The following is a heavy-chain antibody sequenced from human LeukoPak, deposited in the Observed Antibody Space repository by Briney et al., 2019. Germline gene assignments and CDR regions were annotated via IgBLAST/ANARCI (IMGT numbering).Heavy chain of an antibody. CDR1: GLTFRIYW. CDR2: INSDGSST. D-gene: IGHD6-13*01. J-gene: IGHJ4*02. Sequence: GGTLGLLCAASGLTFRIYWMHWVRQAPGKGLVWVSRINSDGSSTSYADSVKGRFTISRDNAKNTLYLQMNSLRAEDTAVYYCARDPISSSSWFDYWGQGTLVTVSS. V-gene: IGHV3-74*01. CDR3: ARDPISSSSWFDY.